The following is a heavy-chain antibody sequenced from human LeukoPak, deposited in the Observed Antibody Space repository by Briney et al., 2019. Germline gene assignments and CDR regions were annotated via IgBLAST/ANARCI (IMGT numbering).Heavy chain of an antibody. CDR1: GFTFGTYW. V-gene: IGHV3-7*03. CDR2: IKGDGSER. J-gene: IGHJ4*02. Sequence: GGSLRLSCVTSGFTFGTYWMSWVCQAPGKGLEWVANIKGDGSERSYVDSVKGRFTISRDNAKNSLYLQMNSLRAEDTAVYYCARDWPLVLDYWGQGALVTVSS. CDR3: ARDWPLVLDY.